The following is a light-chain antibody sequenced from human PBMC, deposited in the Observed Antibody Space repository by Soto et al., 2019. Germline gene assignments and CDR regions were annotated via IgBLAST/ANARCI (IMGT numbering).Light chain of an antibody. CDR2: AAS. CDR1: QNINTN. V-gene: IGKV1-39*01. J-gene: IGKJ3*01. CDR3: HQSYSAPCT. Sequence: DIQMTQSPSSLSASVGDRVTITCRASQNINTNLNWYQHKPGKAPKLLIFAASSLQSGVPSRFSGSGSRTDFTLTISSLQPEDFAIYYCHQSYSAPCTFGPGTKVDIK.